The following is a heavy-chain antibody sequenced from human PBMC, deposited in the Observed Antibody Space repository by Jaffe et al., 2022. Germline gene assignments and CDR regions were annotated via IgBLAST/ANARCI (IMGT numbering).Heavy chain of an antibody. CDR3: ARVGGPSPRTLKSGYHPPLFAHYYYYYMDV. CDR1: GGTFSSYA. Sequence: QVQLVQSGAEVKKPGSSVKVSCKASGGTFSSYAISWVRQAPGQGLEWMGGIIPIFGTANYAQKFQGRVTITADESTSTAYMELSSLRSEDTAVYYCARVGGPSPRTLKSGYHPPLFAHYYYYYMDVWGKGTTVTVSS. V-gene: IGHV1-69*01. D-gene: IGHD3-3*01. J-gene: IGHJ6*03. CDR2: IIPIFGTA.